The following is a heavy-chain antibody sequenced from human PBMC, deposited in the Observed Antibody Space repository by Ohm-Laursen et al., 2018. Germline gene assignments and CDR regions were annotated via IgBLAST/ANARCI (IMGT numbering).Heavy chain of an antibody. J-gene: IGHJ5*02. CDR3: ARDRQETHSSGYHYDWFDP. CDR2: ISSSSSFM. CDR1: GFNLSTYT. D-gene: IGHD3-22*01. Sequence: GSLRLSCAAFGFNLSTYTMNWVRQTPGKGLEWVSCISSSSSFMYYADSVKGRFTISRDNAKNSLYLQMNSLRAEDTAVYYCARDRQETHSSGYHYDWFDPWGQGTLVTVSS. V-gene: IGHV3-21*01.